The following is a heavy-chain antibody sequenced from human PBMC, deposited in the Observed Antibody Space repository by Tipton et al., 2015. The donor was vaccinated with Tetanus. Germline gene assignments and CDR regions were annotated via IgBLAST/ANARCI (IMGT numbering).Heavy chain of an antibody. CDR1: GYIFNNYS. J-gene: IGHJ4*02. D-gene: IGHD2-8*01. CDR2: IYPGDSDT. V-gene: IGHV5-51*01. CDR3: ARAHCTDGVCNFDF. Sequence: VQLVQSGGEVKKPGESLKISCKGSGYIFNNYSIGWVRQKPGKGLEWMGIIYPGDSDTRYSPSFQGQVTISVDKSINTAYLQWSSLKASDTSMFYCARAHCTDGVCNFDFWGQGALVTVAS.